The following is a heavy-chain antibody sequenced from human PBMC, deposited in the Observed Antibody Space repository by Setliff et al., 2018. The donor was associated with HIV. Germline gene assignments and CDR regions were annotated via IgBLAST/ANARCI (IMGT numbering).Heavy chain of an antibody. Sequence: TCTVSGDSISSYYWSWIRQPPGKELEWIGYIYSTGDSNYNPSLKSRVTMAVDMSKNQFSLKLTSVTAADTAVYYCARYRRPPYYLDYWGQGTLVTVSS. CDR1: GDSISSYY. CDR2: IYSTGDS. J-gene: IGHJ4*02. D-gene: IGHD3-16*02. CDR3: ARYRRPPYYLDY. V-gene: IGHV4-4*09.